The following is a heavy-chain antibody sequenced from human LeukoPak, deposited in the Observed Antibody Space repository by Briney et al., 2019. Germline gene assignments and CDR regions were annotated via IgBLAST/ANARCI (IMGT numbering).Heavy chain of an antibody. D-gene: IGHD1-1*01. Sequence: GGSLRLSCAASGFALSSYWMHWVRQAPGKGLVWVARINSDGSSTRYADSVKGRFTISRDNAKDTLYLQMNSLRAEDTAVYYCARGYNNAYRALGAFDYWGQGTLVTVSS. CDR1: GFALSSYW. J-gene: IGHJ4*02. V-gene: IGHV3-74*01. CDR2: INSDGSST. CDR3: ARGYNNAYRALGAFDY.